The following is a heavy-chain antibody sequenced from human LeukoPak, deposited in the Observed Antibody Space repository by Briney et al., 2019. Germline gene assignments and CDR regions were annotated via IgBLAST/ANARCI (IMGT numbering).Heavy chain of an antibody. J-gene: IGHJ6*02. V-gene: IGHV4-59*08. Sequence: PSETLSLTCTVSGGSISSYYWSWIRQPPGKGLEWIGYIYYSGSTNYNPSLKSRVTISVDTSKNQFSLKLSSVTAADTAVYYCARHLLDGPERHLGVVITPYYYGMDVWGQGTTVTVSS. CDR2: IYYSGST. CDR3: ARHLLDGPERHLGVVITPYYYGMDV. D-gene: IGHD3-22*01. CDR1: GGSISSYY.